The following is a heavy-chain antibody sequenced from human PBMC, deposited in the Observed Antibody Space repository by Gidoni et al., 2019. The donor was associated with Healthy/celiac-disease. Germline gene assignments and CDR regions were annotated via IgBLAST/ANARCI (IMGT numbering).Heavy chain of an antibody. CDR3: ARADCSGGSCYSRVPDY. CDR2: ISSSSSTI. D-gene: IGHD2-15*01. Sequence: EVQLVESGGGLVQPGGSLRLSCAASGFTFSCYSMNWVRQAPGKGLEWVSYISSSSSTIYYADSVKGRFTISRDNAKNSLYLQMNSLRDEDTAVYYCARADCSGGSCYSRVPDYWGQGTLVTVSS. J-gene: IGHJ4*02. CDR1: GFTFSCYS. V-gene: IGHV3-48*02.